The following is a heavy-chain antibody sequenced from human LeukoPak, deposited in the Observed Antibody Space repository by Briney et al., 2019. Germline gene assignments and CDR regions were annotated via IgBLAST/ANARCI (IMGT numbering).Heavy chain of an antibody. J-gene: IGHJ3*02. CDR3: ARVGNLDAFDI. CDR2: INHSGST. D-gene: IGHD4-23*01. V-gene: IGHV4-34*01. CDR1: GGSFSGYY. Sequence: SETLSLTCAVYGGSFSGYYWSWIRQPPGKGPEWIGEINHSGSTNYNPSLKSRVTISVDTSKNQFSLKLSSVTAADTAVYYCARVGNLDAFDIWGQGTMVTVSS.